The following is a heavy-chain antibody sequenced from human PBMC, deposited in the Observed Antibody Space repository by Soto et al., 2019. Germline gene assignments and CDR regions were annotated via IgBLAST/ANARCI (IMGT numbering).Heavy chain of an antibody. D-gene: IGHD3-3*01. CDR3: ARWSYLDD. Sequence: VVSLRLSCVASGFSFGSYALTWVRQAPGKGLEWVSTISGSDGKTFYADAVKGRFSISRDISQSTLYLQMNSLRADDTAIYYCARWSYLDDWGQGTRVTVAS. V-gene: IGHV3-23*01. CDR1: GFSFGSYA. J-gene: IGHJ4*02. CDR2: ISGSDGKT.